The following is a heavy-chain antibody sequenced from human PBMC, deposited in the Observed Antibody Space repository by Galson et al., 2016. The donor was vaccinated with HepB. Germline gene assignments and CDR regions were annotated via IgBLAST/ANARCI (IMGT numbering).Heavy chain of an antibody. J-gene: IGHJ4*02. V-gene: IGHV3-23*01. D-gene: IGHD6-19*01. CDR2: ICGSGGST. CDR3: AKDTVYTIGWGAFDY. CDR1: GFTFSSYA. Sequence: SLRLSCAASGFTFSSYAMSWVRQAPGKGLEWVAGICGSGGSTYYADSGKGRFTISRDNSRNTLHLQMNSLRDEDTAVYYCAKDTVYTIGWGAFDYWGQGTPVTVSS.